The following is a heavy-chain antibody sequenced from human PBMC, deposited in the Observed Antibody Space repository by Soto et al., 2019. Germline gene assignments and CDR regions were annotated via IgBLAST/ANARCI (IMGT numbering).Heavy chain of an antibody. D-gene: IGHD5-18*01. Sequence: QVQLQESGPGLVKPSETLSLTCTVSGGSVSSGSYYWSWIRQPPWKGLEWIGYIYYSGSTNYNPSLKSRFTISVDTSKNQFSLKLSSVTAADTAVYYCARISGYSYGLPPYFDYWGQGTLVTVSS. J-gene: IGHJ4*02. V-gene: IGHV4-61*01. CDR2: IYYSGST. CDR3: ARISGYSYGLPPYFDY. CDR1: GGSVSSGSYY.